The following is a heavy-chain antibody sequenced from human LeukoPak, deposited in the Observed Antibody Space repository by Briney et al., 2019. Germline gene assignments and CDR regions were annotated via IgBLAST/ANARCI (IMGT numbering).Heavy chain of an antibody. CDR3: AKDAQRGFDNSNSLQS. CDR2: IWSDATNM. CDR1: GFTFSHYG. D-gene: IGHD2/OR15-2a*01. Sequence: PGGSLRLSCATSGFTFSHYGMHWVRQAPGKGLEWVAVIWSDATNMYYGDSVKGRFVISRDNSKNTIYLQMNSLRVEDTAVYYCAKDAQRGFDNSNSLQSWGQGTLVTVSS. J-gene: IGHJ5*02. V-gene: IGHV3-33*06.